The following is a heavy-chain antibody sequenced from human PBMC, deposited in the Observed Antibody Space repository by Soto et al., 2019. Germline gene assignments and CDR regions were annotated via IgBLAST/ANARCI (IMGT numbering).Heavy chain of an antibody. CDR3: ARGPVAVSD. J-gene: IGHJ4*02. CDR2: INPNSGGT. CDR1: GYTFTDYY. D-gene: IGHD6-19*01. V-gene: IGHV1-2*02. Sequence: QVQLVQSGAEVKKPGASVKVSCKASGYTFTDYYMHWVRQAPGQGLEWMGWINPNSGGTNYAQKFLGRVTVTRDTSIRTAYMELRNLRSDDTAVYYWARGPVAVSDWGQGTLVTVSS.